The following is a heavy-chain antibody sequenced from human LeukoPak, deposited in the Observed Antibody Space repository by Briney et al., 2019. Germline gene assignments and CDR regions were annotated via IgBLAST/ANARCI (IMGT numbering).Heavy chain of an antibody. J-gene: IGHJ4*02. D-gene: IGHD6-13*01. V-gene: IGHV4-59*01. Sequence: SETLSLTCTVSGGSISSYYWSWIRQPPGKGLEWIGYIYYSGSTNYNPSLKSRVTISVDTSKNQFSLKLSSVTAADTAVYYCPRADGSNWYEVDYWGQGTLVTVSS. CDR3: PRADGSNWYEVDY. CDR2: IYYSGST. CDR1: GGSISSYY.